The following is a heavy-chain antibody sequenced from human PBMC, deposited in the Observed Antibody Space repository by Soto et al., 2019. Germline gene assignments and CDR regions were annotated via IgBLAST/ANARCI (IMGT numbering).Heavy chain of an antibody. CDR1: GYTFTSFG. V-gene: IGHV1-18*01. Sequence: ASVKVSCKTSGYTFTSFGISWVRQAPGQGLEWMGWITTDKGKTNYAQKFQGRVTMTTDTSTSTAYMELRSLRSDDTAVYYCATRSPAWDYWGQGTLVTVSS. CDR3: ATRSPAWDY. J-gene: IGHJ4*02. CDR2: ITTDKGKT.